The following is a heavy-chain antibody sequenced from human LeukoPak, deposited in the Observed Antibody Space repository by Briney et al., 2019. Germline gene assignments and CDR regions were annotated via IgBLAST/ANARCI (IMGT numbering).Heavy chain of an antibody. V-gene: IGHV5-51*01. D-gene: IGHD3-9*01. CDR3: ARRKRYFDAFDI. Sequence: GESLKISCQGSGFSFTTYWIGWVRQMPGKGLEWMGIIYPGDSDTRYSPSFQGQVTISADKSINTAYLQWSSLKASDTAMYYCARRKRYFDAFDIWGQGTMVTVSS. J-gene: IGHJ3*02. CDR1: GFSFTTYW. CDR2: IYPGDSDT.